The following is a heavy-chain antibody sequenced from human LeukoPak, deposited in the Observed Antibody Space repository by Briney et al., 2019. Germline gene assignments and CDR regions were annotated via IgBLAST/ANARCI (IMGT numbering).Heavy chain of an antibody. D-gene: IGHD3-10*01. CDR1: GYTFTSYY. J-gene: IGHJ4*02. V-gene: IGHV1-46*01. CDR3: ARDAALDGSGRYFDY. Sequence: GAPVKVSCKASGYTFTSYYMHWVRQPPGQGLEWMGIINPSGGSTSYAQKFQGRVTITTDESTSTAYMELSSLRSEDTAVYYCARDAALDGSGRYFDYWGQGTLVTVSS. CDR2: INPSGGST.